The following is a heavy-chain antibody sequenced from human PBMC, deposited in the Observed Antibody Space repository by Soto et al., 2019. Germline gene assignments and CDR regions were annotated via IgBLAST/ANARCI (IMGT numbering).Heavy chain of an antibody. Sequence: GGSLRLSCITSGFTFDTYAMSWVRQAPGKGLEWVSGLSGSGDKTYYADSVRGRFTISRDNSKNTLYLQINSLRTEDTAIYHCARLECSGGSCYSERLIDYHQYYMDVWGKGTTVTVSS. J-gene: IGHJ6*03. CDR3: ARLECSGGSCYSERLIDYHQYYMDV. D-gene: IGHD2-15*01. CDR1: GFTFDTYA. CDR2: LSGSGDKT. V-gene: IGHV3-23*01.